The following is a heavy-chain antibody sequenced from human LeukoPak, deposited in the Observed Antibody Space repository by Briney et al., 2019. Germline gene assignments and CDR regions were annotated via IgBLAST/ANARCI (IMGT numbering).Heavy chain of an antibody. CDR3: ARALGYSYGYVIDY. V-gene: IGHV3-48*01. J-gene: IGHJ4*02. Sequence: GESLRLSCAASGFIFSNYNMNWVSQVPGKGLEWVSYISSTSSSIYYADSVKGRFTISGDNAKNSPYLQMSSLRAEDTGVYYCARALGYSYGYVIDYWGQGTLVTVSS. CDR1: GFIFSNYN. D-gene: IGHD5-18*01. CDR2: ISSTSSSI.